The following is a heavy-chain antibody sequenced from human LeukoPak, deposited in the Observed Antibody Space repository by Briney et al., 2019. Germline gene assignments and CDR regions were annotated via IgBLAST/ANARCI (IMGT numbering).Heavy chain of an antibody. CDR1: GFTFSSYT. D-gene: IGHD6-19*01. Sequence: GGSLRLSCAAFGFTFSSYTMNWVRQAPGKRLEWVSSIITSSSYIDYADSVKGRFTISRDSAKNSVYLQMNSLRAEDTAVYYCTRGARGWDLDFWGQGTLVTVSS. V-gene: IGHV3-21*01. CDR3: TRGARGWDLDF. CDR2: IITSSSYI. J-gene: IGHJ4*02.